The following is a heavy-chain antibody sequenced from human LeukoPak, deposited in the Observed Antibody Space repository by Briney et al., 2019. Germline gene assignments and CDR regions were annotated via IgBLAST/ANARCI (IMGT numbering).Heavy chain of an antibody. CDR1: GFTFSSYA. D-gene: IGHD3-22*01. J-gene: IGHJ4*02. CDR3: ARDGVTTQLLRINYFDY. Sequence: RGSLRLSCAASGFTFSSYAMHWVRQAPGKGLEWVAVISYDGSNKYYADSVKGRFTISRDSSKNTLYLQMTSLRAEDTAVYYCARDGVTTQLLRINYFDYWGQGTLVTVSS. V-gene: IGHV3-30*04. CDR2: ISYDGSNK.